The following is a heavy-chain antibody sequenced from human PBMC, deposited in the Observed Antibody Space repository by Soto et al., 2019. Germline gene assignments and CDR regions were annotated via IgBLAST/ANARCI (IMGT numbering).Heavy chain of an antibody. CDR2: ISGSGGST. V-gene: IGHV3-23*01. CDR3: AKSGYYDSSGYYPGLGYYGMDV. Sequence: EVQLLESGGGLVQPGGSLRLSCAASGFTFSSYAMSWVRQAPGKGLEWVSAISGSGGSTYYADSVKGRFTFSRDNSKNTLYLQMNSLRAEDTAVYYCAKSGYYDSSGYYPGLGYYGMDVWGQGTTVTVSS. J-gene: IGHJ6*02. D-gene: IGHD3-22*01. CDR1: GFTFSSYA.